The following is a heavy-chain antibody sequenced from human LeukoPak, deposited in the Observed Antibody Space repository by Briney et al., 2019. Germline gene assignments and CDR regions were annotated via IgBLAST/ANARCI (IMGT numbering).Heavy chain of an antibody. J-gene: IGHJ3*02. CDR1: GFSLSTSGVG. V-gene: IGHV2-5*02. CDR2: IYWDDDK. D-gene: IGHD3-10*01. CDR3: AHLSLYGPKGPPHDAFDI. Sequence: SGPTLVNPTQTLTLTCTFSGFSLSTSGVGVGWIRQPPGKALEWLALIYWDDDKRYSPSLKSRLTITKDTSKNQVVLTMTNMDPVDTATYYCAHLSLYGPKGPPHDAFDIWGQGTMVTVSS.